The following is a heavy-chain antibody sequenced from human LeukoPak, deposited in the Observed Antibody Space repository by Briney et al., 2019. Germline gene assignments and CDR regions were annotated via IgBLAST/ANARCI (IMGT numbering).Heavy chain of an antibody. Sequence: SGGSLRLSCAASGFIFSKFDMHWVRQAPGKGLEWVAFIQKDGGSKFYADSVKGRFTISRDNSKKTVYLQMSSLTIEDTAVYYCAKEPGEGGSAFDYWGQGTLVTVYS. V-gene: IGHV3-30*02. CDR1: GFIFSKFD. CDR2: IQKDGGSK. J-gene: IGHJ4*02. CDR3: AKEPGEGGSAFDY. D-gene: IGHD3-16*01.